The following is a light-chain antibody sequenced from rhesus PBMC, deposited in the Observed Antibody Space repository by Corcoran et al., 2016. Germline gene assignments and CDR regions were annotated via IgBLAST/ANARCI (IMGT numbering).Light chain of an antibody. CDR3: QQRNTYPHN. Sequence: DIQMTQSPSSLSASVGDKVTITCRASSGISNALAWYQQKPGKALRLLIYAAFTLQGGVPSRFSGSGSGTEFTLTISSVRPEDFAVYYCQQRNTYPHNFGQGTKVEIK. CDR2: AAF. J-gene: IGKJ2*01. CDR1: SGISNA. V-gene: IGKV1-33*01.